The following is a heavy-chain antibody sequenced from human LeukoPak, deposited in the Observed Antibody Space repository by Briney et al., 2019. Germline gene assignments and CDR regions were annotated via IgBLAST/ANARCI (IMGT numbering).Heavy chain of an antibody. Sequence: SETLSLTCAVYGGSFSGYYWSWIRQPPGKGLEWIGEINHSGSTSYNPSLKSRVTISVDTSKNQFSLKLSSVTAADTAVYYCARYYVWGSYRYYLDYWGQGTLVTVSS. D-gene: IGHD3-16*02. V-gene: IGHV4-34*01. CDR3: ARYYVWGSYRYYLDY. J-gene: IGHJ4*02. CDR2: INHSGST. CDR1: GGSFSGYY.